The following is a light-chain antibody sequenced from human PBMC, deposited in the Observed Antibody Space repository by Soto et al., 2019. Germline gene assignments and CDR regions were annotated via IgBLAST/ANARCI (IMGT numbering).Light chain of an antibody. Sequence: AIRITQSPSSLSASIGDRVTITCRASHVVSNYLAWYQQKPGKAPKALIYAASFLQSGVPSRFSGSGSGTDFSLTISFLQSEDFATYYCQHYYSYPYTFGQGTTLQMK. CDR2: AAS. J-gene: IGKJ2*01. V-gene: IGKV1-8*01. CDR3: QHYYSYPYT. CDR1: HVVSNY.